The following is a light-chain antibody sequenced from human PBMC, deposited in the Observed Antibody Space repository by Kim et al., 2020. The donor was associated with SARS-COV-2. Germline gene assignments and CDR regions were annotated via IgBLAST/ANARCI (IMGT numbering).Light chain of an antibody. CDR3: SSYTSSSTLV. V-gene: IGLV2-14*01. J-gene: IGLJ2*01. Sequence: GLSITIASTRTSRAVGGYNYVSWYQQHPGKAPKLMIYEVSKRPSGVSNRVSGSKSGNTASLTISGLQAEDEADYYCSSYTSSSTLVFGGGTQLTVL. CDR2: EVS. CDR1: SRAVGGYNY.